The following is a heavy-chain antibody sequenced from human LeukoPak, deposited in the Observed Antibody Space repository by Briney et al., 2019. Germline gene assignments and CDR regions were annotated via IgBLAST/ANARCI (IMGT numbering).Heavy chain of an antibody. CDR2: INHSGST. CDR3: ARSFSSSIGY. V-gene: IGHV4-34*01. CDR1: GGSFSGYY. Sequence: SETLSLTCAVYGGSFSGYYWSWIRQPPGKGLEWIGEINHSGSTNYNPSLKSRVTISVDTSKNQFSLILSSVTAADTAVYYCARSFSSSIGYWGRGTLVTVSS. J-gene: IGHJ4*02. D-gene: IGHD6-13*01.